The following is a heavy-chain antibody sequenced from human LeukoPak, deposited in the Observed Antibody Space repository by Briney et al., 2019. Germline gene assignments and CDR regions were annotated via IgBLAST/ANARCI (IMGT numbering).Heavy chain of an antibody. Sequence: ASVKVSCKASGYTFTSYYMHWVRHAPGQGLEWMGIINPSGGSTSYAQKFQGRVTMTRDMSTSTDYMELSSLRSEDTAVYYCARDNSVEDTAWWFDPWGQGTLVTVSS. J-gene: IGHJ5*02. CDR3: ARDNSVEDTAWWFDP. D-gene: IGHD4-23*01. V-gene: IGHV1-46*01. CDR1: GYTFTSYY. CDR2: INPSGGST.